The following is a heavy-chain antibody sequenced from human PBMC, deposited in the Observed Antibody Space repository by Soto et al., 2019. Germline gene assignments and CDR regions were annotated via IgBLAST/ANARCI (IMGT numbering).Heavy chain of an antibody. Sequence: QITLKESGPTLVRPTQTLTLTCAFSGFSLSTSGVGVGWIRPPPGKALEWLAGIYWDDSKHYSPSLRSRLTIPKDTSKNQVVLTMTNMDPMDTGTYYCAHKGPEDWPLDYWGQGTLVTVSS. CDR2: IYWDDSK. D-gene: IGHD3-9*01. CDR3: AHKGPEDWPLDY. V-gene: IGHV2-5*02. CDR1: GFSLSTSGVG. J-gene: IGHJ4*02.